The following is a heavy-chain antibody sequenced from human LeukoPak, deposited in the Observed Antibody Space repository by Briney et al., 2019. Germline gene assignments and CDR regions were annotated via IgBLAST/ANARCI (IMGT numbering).Heavy chain of an antibody. CDR2: ISKDGSNK. CDR1: GFTFSNYA. D-gene: IGHD2-2*01. J-gene: IGHJ4*02. Sequence: GGSLRLSCAASGFTFSNYAMHWVRQAPGKGLEWVAVISKDGSNKYYPDSVKGRFTISRDNSKNTLYLQMNSLRAEDTAVYYCARAFVVVPDASFDYCGQGTLVTVSS. V-gene: IGHV3-30-3*01. CDR3: ARAFVVVPDASFDY.